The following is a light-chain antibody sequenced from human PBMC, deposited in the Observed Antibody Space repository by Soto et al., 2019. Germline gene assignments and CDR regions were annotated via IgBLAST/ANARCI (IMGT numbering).Light chain of an antibody. CDR3: QQSYSSPPT. V-gene: IGKV4-1*01. J-gene: IGKJ1*01. CDR1: QSVLYSSNNKNY. CDR2: AAS. Sequence: DIVMTQSPDSLAVSLGERATINCKSSQSVLYSSNNKNYLAWYQQKPGKAPKLLIFAASSLQSGVPSRFSGSRSGPDFTLTISSLQPEDFATYYCQQSYSSPPTFGQGTKVDIK.